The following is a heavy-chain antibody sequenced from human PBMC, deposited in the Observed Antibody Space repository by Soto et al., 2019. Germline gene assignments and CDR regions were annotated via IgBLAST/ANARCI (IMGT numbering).Heavy chain of an antibody. V-gene: IGHV1-69*06. CDR3: ARVTHTAYYYDSSGVGRFDP. CDR2: IIPIFGTA. CDR1: GGTFSSYA. Sequence: QVQLVQSGAEVKKPGSSVKVSCKASGGTFSSYAISWVRQAPGQRLEWMGGIIPIFGTASYAQKFQGKVTITADKSTSTAYMELGSMKSENMAVYYCARVTHTAYYYDSSGVGRFDPWGQGTVVTVSS. D-gene: IGHD3-22*01. J-gene: IGHJ5*02.